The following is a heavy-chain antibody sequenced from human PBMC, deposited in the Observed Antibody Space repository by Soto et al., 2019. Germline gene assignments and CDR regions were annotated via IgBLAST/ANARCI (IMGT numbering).Heavy chain of an antibody. CDR1: GYSFSSYW. V-gene: IGHV5-51*01. D-gene: IGHD6-19*01. J-gene: IGHJ4*02. Sequence: GASLKISCKGSGYSFSSYWIGWVRQMPGKGLEWMGIIYPGDSDTRYSPSFQGQVTISANKSISTAYLQWSSLKASDTAMYYFARVSGYSSCLYWFDYWGQGTLVPVSS. CDR2: IYPGDSDT. CDR3: ARVSGYSSCLYWFDY.